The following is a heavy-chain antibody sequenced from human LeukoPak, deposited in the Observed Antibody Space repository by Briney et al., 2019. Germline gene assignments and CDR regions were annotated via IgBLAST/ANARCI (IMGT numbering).Heavy chain of an antibody. CDR3: ARENYGDYGGFDY. J-gene: IGHJ4*02. CDR2: ISSSSYI. CDR1: GFTFSSYS. Sequence: PRGSLRLSCAASGFTFSSYSMNWVRQAPGKGLEWVSSISSSSYIYYADSVKGRFTISRDNAKNSLYLQMNSLRAEDTAVYYCARENYGDYGGFDYWGQGTLVTVSS. V-gene: IGHV3-21*01. D-gene: IGHD4-17*01.